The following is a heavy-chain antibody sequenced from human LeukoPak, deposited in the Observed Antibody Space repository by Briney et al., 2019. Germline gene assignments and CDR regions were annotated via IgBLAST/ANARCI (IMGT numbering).Heavy chain of an antibody. D-gene: IGHD2-8*01. V-gene: IGHV3-23*01. Sequence: GRSLRLSCAASGFIFSEHAMHWVRQAPGKGLEWVSSVGSADKTFYTDSVKGRFSISRDDSKNTLSLQMNSLRLEDTAVYYCAKDSWSRNGIYDPFDIWGQGTMVTVSS. CDR3: AKDSWSRNGIYDPFDI. CDR1: GFIFSEHA. CDR2: VGSADKT. J-gene: IGHJ3*02.